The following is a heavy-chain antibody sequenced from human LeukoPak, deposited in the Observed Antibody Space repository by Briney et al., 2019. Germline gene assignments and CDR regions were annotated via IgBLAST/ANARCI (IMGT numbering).Heavy chain of an antibody. CDR3: AHSRRWLHNPLMGDSDY. J-gene: IGHJ4*02. V-gene: IGHV2-5*02. D-gene: IGHD5-24*01. CDR1: GFSLNTSGVG. Sequence: SGPTLVNPTQTLTLPCTFSGFSLNTSGVGVGWIRQPPGKALEWLALIYWDDDKRYSPSLKTRLTITKDTSKNQVVLTMTNMDPVDTATYYCAHSRRWLHNPLMGDSDYWGQGTLVTVSS. CDR2: IYWDDDK.